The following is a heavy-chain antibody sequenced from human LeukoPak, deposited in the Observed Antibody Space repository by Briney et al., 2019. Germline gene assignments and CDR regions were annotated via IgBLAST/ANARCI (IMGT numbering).Heavy chain of an antibody. V-gene: IGHV3-23*01. J-gene: IGHJ4*02. CDR3: AKSGGNSDYFDY. CDR1: GFTFTSYA. D-gene: IGHD4-23*01. Sequence: GGSLRLSCAASGFTFTSYAMSWVRQAPGKGLEWVSAISGSGGSTYYADSVKGRFTISRDNSKNTLYLQMNSLRAEDTAVYYCAKSGGNSDYFDYWGQGTLVTVSS. CDR2: ISGSGGST.